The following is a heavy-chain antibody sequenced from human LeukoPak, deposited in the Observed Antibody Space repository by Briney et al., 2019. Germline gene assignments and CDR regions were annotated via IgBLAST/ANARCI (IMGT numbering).Heavy chain of an antibody. V-gene: IGHV3-64*01. CDR3: ARTGAAFNYYGMDV. Sequence: GGSLRLSCAASGFTFDDYAMHWVRQAPGKGLEWVSGISSNGGSTYYANSVKGRFTISRDNSKNTLYLQMGSLRAEDMAVYYCARTGAAFNYYGMDVWGQGTTVTVSS. D-gene: IGHD6-25*01. J-gene: IGHJ6*02. CDR1: GFTFDDYA. CDR2: ISSNGGST.